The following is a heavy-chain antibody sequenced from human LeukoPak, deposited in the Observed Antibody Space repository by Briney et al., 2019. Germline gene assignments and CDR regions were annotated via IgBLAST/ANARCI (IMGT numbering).Heavy chain of an antibody. CDR1: GYTFTDFY. V-gene: IGHV1-2*02. D-gene: IGHD2-8*01. CDR2: INPNSGGT. Sequence: ASVKVSCKASGYTFTDFYIHWVRQAPGQGLAWMGWINPNSGGTNYAQKFQGRVTMTRDTSISTAYIELSRLRSDDTAVYYCARVAVLMLYGSSFYYFDYWGQGALVTVSS. J-gene: IGHJ4*02. CDR3: ARVAVLMLYGSSFYYFDY.